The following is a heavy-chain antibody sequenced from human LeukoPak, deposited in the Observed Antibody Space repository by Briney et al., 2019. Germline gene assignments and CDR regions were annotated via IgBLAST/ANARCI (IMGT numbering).Heavy chain of an antibody. CDR2: ISYSGGYT. CDR1: GFTFSTYA. D-gene: IGHD2-15*01. CDR3: TTGGNVMVADTRAFDI. Sequence: GGSLRLSCAASGFTFSTYAVSWVRQAPGKGLEWVSAISYSGGYTYYADSVKGRFTISRDSSKNTVYLQMNSLRAEDTAVYYCTTGGNVMVADTRAFDIWGQGTMVTVSS. V-gene: IGHV3-23*01. J-gene: IGHJ3*02.